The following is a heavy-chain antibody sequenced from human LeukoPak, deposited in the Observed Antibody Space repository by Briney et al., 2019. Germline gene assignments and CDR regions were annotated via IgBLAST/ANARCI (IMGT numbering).Heavy chain of an antibody. V-gene: IGHV3-30*18. J-gene: IGHJ4*02. CDR3: AKDHAGTGRAFEY. CDR2: MSSDGIKT. D-gene: IGHD1-1*01. CDR1: GFTFRTSG. Sequence: PGGSLRLSCATSGFTFRTSGVHWVRQAPGKGLEWVALMSSDGIKTYYADSVKGRFTVSRDSSKDILYLQMNSLRVDDTAIYYCAKDHAGTGRAFEYWGQGTRVTV.